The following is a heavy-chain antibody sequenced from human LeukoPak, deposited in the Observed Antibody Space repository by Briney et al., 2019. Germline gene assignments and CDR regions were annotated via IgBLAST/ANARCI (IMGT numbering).Heavy chain of an antibody. CDR2: ISWNRGSI. J-gene: IGHJ4*02. CDR1: GFTFDDYA. V-gene: IGHV3-9*01. CDR3: AKDPSPYSSSCEN. Sequence: GGSLRLSCAASGFTFDDYAMHWVRQAPGKGLEGVSGISWNRGSIGYADSVKGRFTISRDNAKNSLYLQMNSLRAEDTALYYCAKDPSPYSSSCENWGQGTLVTVSS. D-gene: IGHD6-13*01.